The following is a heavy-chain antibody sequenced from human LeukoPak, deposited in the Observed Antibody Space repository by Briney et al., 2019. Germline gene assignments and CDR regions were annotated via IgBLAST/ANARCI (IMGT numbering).Heavy chain of an antibody. V-gene: IGHV4-34*01. J-gene: IGHJ4*02. CDR3: ARGQGGSSWYHPRSPFDY. Sequence: SETLSLTCAVYGGSFSGYYCSWIRQPPGKGLEWIGEINHSGSTNYNPSLKSRVTISVDTSKNQFSLKLSSVTAADTAVYYCARGQGGSSWYHPRSPFDYWGQGTLVTVSS. CDR1: GGSFSGYY. D-gene: IGHD6-13*01. CDR2: INHSGST.